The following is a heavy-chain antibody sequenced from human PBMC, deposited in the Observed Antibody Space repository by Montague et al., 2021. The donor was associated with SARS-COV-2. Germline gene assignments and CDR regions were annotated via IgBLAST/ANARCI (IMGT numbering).Heavy chain of an antibody. CDR3: ARIPVGSKYYFDF. V-gene: IGHV6-1*01. CDR1: GDSVSSNSAT. D-gene: IGHD2-2*01. Sequence: CAISGDSVSSNSATWNWIRQSPSRGLEWLGRTYYRSKWSTNYAVSVQSRITVNPDTSKNHFSLQLNSVTPEDTAVYYCARIPVGSKYYFDFWGQGTLVTVSS. J-gene: IGHJ4*02. CDR2: TYYRSKWST.